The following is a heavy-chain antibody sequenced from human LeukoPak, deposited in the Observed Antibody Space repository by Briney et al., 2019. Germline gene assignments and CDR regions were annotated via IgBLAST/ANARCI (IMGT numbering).Heavy chain of an antibody. CDR2: INHSGST. D-gene: IGHD5-12*01. V-gene: IGHV4-34*01. CDR1: GGSFSGYY. CDR3: ARVRDYIVATIGPNYFDY. Sequence: PSETLSLTCAVYGGSFSGYYWSWIRQPPGKGLEWIGEINHSGSTNYNPSLKSRVTISVDTSKNQFSLKLSSVTAADTAVYYCARVRDYIVATIGPNYFDYWGQGTLVTVSS. J-gene: IGHJ4*02.